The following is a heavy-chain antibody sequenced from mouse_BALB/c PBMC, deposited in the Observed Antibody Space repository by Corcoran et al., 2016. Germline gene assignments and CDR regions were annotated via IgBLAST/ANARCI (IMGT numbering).Heavy chain of an antibody. J-gene: IGHJ2*01. CDR1: GFNITDTY. D-gene: IGHD4-1*01. Sequence: EVQLQQSGAELVKPGASVKLSCTASGFNITDTYMHWVKQRPEQGLEWIGRIDPANGNTKYDPKFQGKATITADTSSNAAYLQLSSLTSEDTAVYYCARYWDVDYWGQGTTLTVSS. CDR2: IDPANGNT. CDR3: ARYWDVDY. V-gene: IGHV14-3*02.